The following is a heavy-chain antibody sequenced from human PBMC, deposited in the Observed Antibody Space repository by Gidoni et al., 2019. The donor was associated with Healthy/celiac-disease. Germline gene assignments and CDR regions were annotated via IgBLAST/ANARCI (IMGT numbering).Heavy chain of an antibody. Sequence: VQLVESGGGVVQPGRSLRLSCSASGFTFSSYGMHGVRQAPGKGLEWVAVIWDDGSNKYYADSVKGRFTISRDNSKNTLYLQMNSLRAEDTAVYYCARGEWLYNRDYFDYWGQGTLVTVSS. J-gene: IGHJ4*02. CDR3: ARGEWLYNRDYFDY. CDR1: GFTFSSYG. CDR2: IWDDGSNK. V-gene: IGHV3-33*01. D-gene: IGHD5-12*01.